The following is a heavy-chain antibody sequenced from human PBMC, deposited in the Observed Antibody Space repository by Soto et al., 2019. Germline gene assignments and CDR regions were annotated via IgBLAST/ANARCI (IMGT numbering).Heavy chain of an antibody. CDR3: ATITYYYGSGSYYSLDY. D-gene: IGHD3-10*01. CDR2: IYYSGSS. V-gene: IGHV4-31*03. J-gene: IGHJ4*02. CDR1: GCSVNSGGYY. Sequence: SETLSLTCTVFGCSVNSGGYYWTWIRQHPGKGLEWIGYIYYSGSSYYNPSLKSRVTLSLDTSKNQFSLKLSSVTAADTAVYYCATITYYYGSGSYYSLDYWGQGTMVTVSS.